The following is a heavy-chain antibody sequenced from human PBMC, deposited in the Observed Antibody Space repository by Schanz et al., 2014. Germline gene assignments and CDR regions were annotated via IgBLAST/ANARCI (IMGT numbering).Heavy chain of an antibody. D-gene: IGHD2-2*01. CDR3: ARLDPYFRSGTCSRAFDF. CDR1: GFTFSSYS. V-gene: IGHV3-48*04. Sequence: EAQLVESGGGLVQPGGSLRLSCAASGFTFSSYSMNWVRQAPGKGLEWVSYISSSSSTRYYADSVKGRFTISRDSSKNTLFLQMNSLRTEDTAVYYCARLDPYFRSGTCSRAFDFWGQGTLVTVSS. CDR2: ISSSSSTR. J-gene: IGHJ4*02.